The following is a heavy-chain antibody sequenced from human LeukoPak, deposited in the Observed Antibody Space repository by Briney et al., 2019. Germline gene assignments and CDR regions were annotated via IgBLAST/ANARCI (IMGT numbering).Heavy chain of an antibody. D-gene: IGHD3-16*01. V-gene: IGHV1-69*01. Sequence: GSSVKVSCKASGGTFNSYAINWVRQAPGQGLEWMGGIIPMFDTAKYAQKFQGRVTITADESTSTAYMELSSLRSEDTAVYYCARDRYDYLYYMDVWGKGTTVTISS. CDR1: GGTFNSYA. CDR2: IIPMFDTA. J-gene: IGHJ6*03. CDR3: ARDRYDYLYYMDV.